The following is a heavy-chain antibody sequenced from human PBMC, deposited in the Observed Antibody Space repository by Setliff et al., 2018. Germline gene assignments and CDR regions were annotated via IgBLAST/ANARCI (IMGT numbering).Heavy chain of an antibody. V-gene: IGHV1-18*01. CDR1: GYTFTSYG. CDR2: ISAYNGNT. CDR3: ARVIGGLRSHLASLDY. J-gene: IGHJ4*02. D-gene: IGHD4-17*01. Sequence: GASVKVSCKASGYTFTSYGISWVRQAPGQGLEWMGWISAYNGNTNYAQKLQGRVTMTTDTSTSTAYMELRSLRSDDTAVYYCARVIGGLRSHLASLDYWGQGTLVTVSS.